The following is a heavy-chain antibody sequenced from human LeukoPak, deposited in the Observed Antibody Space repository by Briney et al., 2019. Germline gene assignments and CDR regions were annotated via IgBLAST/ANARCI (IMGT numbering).Heavy chain of an antibody. CDR2: MNPNSGNT. D-gene: IGHD1-1*01. CDR1: GYTFTSYD. J-gene: IGHJ6*03. V-gene: IGHV1-8*01. CDR3: ARVGYPDRWDYYYYMDV. Sequence: ASVKVSCKASGYTFTSYDINWVRQATGQGLEWMGWMNPNSGNTGYAQKFQGRVTMTRNTSISTAYMELSSPRSEDTAVYYCARVGYPDRWDYYYYMDVWGKGTTVTVSS.